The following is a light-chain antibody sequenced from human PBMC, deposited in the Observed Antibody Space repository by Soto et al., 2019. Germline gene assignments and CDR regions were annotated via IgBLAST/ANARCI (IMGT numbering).Light chain of an antibody. V-gene: IGLV2-8*01. CDR2: EVV. Sequence: QSVLTQPPSASGSPGQSVTISCTGSKSDIGIYDFVSWYQHHPGKAPRLIIYEVVQRPSGVPDRFSGSKSGNTASLTVSGLQAADAADYVCKSYAGSNTYVFGTGTKLTVL. CDR1: KSDIGIYDF. CDR3: KSYAGSNTYV. J-gene: IGLJ1*01.